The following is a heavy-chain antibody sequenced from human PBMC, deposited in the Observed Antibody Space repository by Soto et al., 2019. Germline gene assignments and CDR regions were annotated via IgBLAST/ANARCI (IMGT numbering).Heavy chain of an antibody. D-gene: IGHD3-9*01. Sequence: SETLSLTCTVSGGSISSYYWSWIRQPPGKGLEWIGYILNTGSTNYNPSLKSRVTMSVDTSKNQIYLKLSAVTAADTAVYYCARQRYFDGWGQGTLVTVAS. CDR3: ARQRYFDG. CDR2: ILNTGST. J-gene: IGHJ4*02. V-gene: IGHV4-59*08. CDR1: GGSISSYY.